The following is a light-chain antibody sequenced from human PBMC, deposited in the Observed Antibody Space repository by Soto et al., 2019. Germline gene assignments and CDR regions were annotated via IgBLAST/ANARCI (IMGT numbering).Light chain of an antibody. Sequence: SVMTQSPASLVASLRERATINCKSNQTVLYSSNNKKYLVWYQQKPGQAPRLPIYDASNRATGIPARFSVIGSGTDFTLTISCLEHEDVAMYYGQQRSNWPPTFGGGTKVDIK. J-gene: IGKJ4*01. CDR3: QQRSNWPPT. V-gene: IGKV4-1*01. CDR2: DAS. CDR1: QTVLYSSNNKKY.